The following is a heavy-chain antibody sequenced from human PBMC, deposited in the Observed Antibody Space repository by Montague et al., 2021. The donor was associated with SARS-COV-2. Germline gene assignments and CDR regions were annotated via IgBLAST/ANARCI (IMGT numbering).Heavy chain of an antibody. Sequence: SETLSLTCAVYGGSFSGNYWNWIRQPPGKGLEWIGEINHGGSTNYNPSLKSRLTISADTSKNQFSLKLTSVAAADTAVYYCARLRDGVVPSPILGVGPYYSYYYMGVWGKGPRSPSP. J-gene: IGHJ6*03. CDR2: INHGGST. V-gene: IGHV4-34*01. CDR3: ARLRDGVVPSPILGVGPYYSYYYMGV. CDR1: GGSFSGNY. D-gene: IGHD3-10*01.